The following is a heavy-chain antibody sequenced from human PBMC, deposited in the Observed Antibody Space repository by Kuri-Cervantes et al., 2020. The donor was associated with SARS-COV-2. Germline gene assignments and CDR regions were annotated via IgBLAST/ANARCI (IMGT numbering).Heavy chain of an antibody. CDR2: ISSSVSTI. J-gene: IGHJ6*02. CDR1: GFTFSDYS. D-gene: IGHD6-13*01. CDR3: AKDANSSSWYYPYYYYYGMDV. Sequence: LSLTCAASGFTFSDYSMSWIRQAPGKGLEWISYISSSVSTIYYADSVKGRFTISRDNSKNTLYLQMNSLRAEDTAVYYCAKDANSSSWYYPYYYYYGMDVWGQGTTVTGSS. V-gene: IGHV3-11*04.